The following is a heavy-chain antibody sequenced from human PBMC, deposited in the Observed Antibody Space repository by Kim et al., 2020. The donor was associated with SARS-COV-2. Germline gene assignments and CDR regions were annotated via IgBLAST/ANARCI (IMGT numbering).Heavy chain of an antibody. J-gene: IGHJ3*01. CDR1: GASIGIGYY. D-gene: IGHD3-9*01. Sequence: SETLSLTCTVSGASIGIGYYWAWIRQPPGGGLVWIVSISHTGNTYSNPSLRGRISISVDTSTKQFSLHVTSVTAADTAVYSCSRREISAWFCFDVLGQG. V-gene: IGHV4-38-2*02. CDR2: ISHTGNT. CDR3: SRREISAWFCFDV.